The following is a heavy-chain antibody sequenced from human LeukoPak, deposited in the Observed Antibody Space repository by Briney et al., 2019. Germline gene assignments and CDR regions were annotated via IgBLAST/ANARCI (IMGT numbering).Heavy chain of an antibody. CDR1: GGSISSSSYY. V-gene: IGHV4-61*05. D-gene: IGHD2-2*01. Sequence: TASETLSLTCTVSGGSISSSSYYWGWIRQPPGKGLEWIGYIYYSGSTNYNPSLKSRVTISVDTSKNQFSLKLSSVTAADTAVYYCAYTDHCSSTSCSLEAKDNWNYRAAFDIWGQGTMVTVSS. CDR2: IYYSGST. J-gene: IGHJ3*02. CDR3: AYTDHCSSTSCSLEAKDNWNYRAAFDI.